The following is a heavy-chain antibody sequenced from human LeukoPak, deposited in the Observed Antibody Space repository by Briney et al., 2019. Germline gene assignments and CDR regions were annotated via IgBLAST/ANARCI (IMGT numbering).Heavy chain of an antibody. J-gene: IGHJ6*03. CDR3: ARDRSVDTAIPGNYYYMDV. V-gene: IGHV1-69*05. D-gene: IGHD5-18*01. Sequence: GASVKVSCKASGGTFSSYAISWVRQAPGQGLEWMGGIIPIFGTANYAQKFQGRVTITTDESTSTAYMELSSLRSEDTAVYYCARDRSVDTAIPGNYYYMDVWGKGTTVTVSS. CDR2: IIPIFGTA. CDR1: GGTFSSYA.